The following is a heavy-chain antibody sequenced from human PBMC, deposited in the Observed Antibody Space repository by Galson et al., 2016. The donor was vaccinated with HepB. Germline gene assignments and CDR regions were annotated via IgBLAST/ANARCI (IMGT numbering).Heavy chain of an antibody. CDR2: ISGSGGST. J-gene: IGHJ1*01. D-gene: IGHD2/OR15-2a*01. CDR3: AIVPVDREYYD. Sequence: SLRLSCAASGFTFNSYAMNWVRQAPGKGLEWVSGISGSGGSTSYADSVEGRFTISRDNSQNTVFLQMNSLRGEDTAVYYCAIVPVDREYYDWGQGTLVTVSS. V-gene: IGHV3-23*01. CDR1: GFTFNSYA.